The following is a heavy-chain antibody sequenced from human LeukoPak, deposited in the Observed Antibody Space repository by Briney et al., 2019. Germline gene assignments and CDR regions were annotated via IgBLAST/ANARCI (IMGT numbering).Heavy chain of an antibody. J-gene: IGHJ4*02. CDR3: TTLYGSGAYY. CDR1: GFTFTNAW. D-gene: IGHD3-10*01. CDR2: IKSNSDGGTT. Sequence: SGGSLRLSCGVSGFTFTNAWMSWVRQAPGKGLEWVGQIKSNSDGGTTDYAAPVKGRFSISRDDSKNTVYLQMNSLRTEDTAVYYCTTLYGSGAYYWGQGTLVAVAS. V-gene: IGHV3-15*01.